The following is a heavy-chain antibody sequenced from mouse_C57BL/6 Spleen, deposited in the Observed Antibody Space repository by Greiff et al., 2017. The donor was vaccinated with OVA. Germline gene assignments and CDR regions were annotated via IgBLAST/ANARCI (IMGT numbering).Heavy chain of an antibody. Sequence: QVQLKQPGAELVRPGSSVKLSCKASGYTFTSYWMDWVKQRPGQGLEWIGNIYPSDSETHYNQKFKDKATLTVDKSSSTAYMQLSSLTSEDSAVYYCARRGYSNSWFAYWGQGTLVTVSA. D-gene: IGHD2-5*01. CDR3: ARRGYSNSWFAY. J-gene: IGHJ3*01. CDR1: GYTFTSYW. CDR2: IYPSDSET. V-gene: IGHV1-61*01.